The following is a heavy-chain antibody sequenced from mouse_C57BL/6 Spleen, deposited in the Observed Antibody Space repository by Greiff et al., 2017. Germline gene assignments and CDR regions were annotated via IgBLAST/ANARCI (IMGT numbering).Heavy chain of an antibody. Sequence: EVQWVESGAGLVKPGGSLKLSCAASGFTFSDYGMHWVRQAPEKGLEWVAYISSGSSTIYYADTVKGRFTISRDNAKNTLFLQMTSLRSEDTAMYYCARSFYYGSSYWYFDVWGTGTTVTVSS. CDR2: ISSGSSTI. V-gene: IGHV5-17*01. J-gene: IGHJ1*03. CDR3: ARSFYYGSSYWYFDV. CDR1: GFTFSDYG. D-gene: IGHD1-1*01.